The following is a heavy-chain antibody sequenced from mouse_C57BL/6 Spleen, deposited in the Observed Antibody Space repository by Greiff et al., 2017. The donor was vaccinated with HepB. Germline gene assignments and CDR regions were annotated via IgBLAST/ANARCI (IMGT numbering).Heavy chain of an antibody. CDR1: GFTFSDYG. CDR2: ISSGSSTI. CDR3: ARLDGNYVKDY. D-gene: IGHD2-1*01. V-gene: IGHV5-17*01. J-gene: IGHJ2*01. Sequence: EVKVEESGGGLVKPGGSLKLSCAASGFTFSDYGMHWVRQAPEKGLEWVAYISSGSSTIYYADTVKGRFTISRDNAKNTLFLQMTSLRSEDTAMYYCARLDGNYVKDYWGQGTTLTVSS.